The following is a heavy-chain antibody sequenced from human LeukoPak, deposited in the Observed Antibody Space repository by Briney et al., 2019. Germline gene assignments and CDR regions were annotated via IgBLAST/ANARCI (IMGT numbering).Heavy chain of an antibody. CDR2: INPSGGST. D-gene: IGHD6-19*01. CDR3: ARVIAVAGTGSFDY. Sequence: ASVKVSFKASGYTFTRYYMHWVRPAPGQGLEWMGIINPSGGSTSYAQKFQGRVTMTRDTSTSTVYMELSSLRSEDTAVYYCARVIAVAGTGSFDYWGQGTLVTVSS. CDR1: GYTFTRYY. J-gene: IGHJ4*02. V-gene: IGHV1-46*01.